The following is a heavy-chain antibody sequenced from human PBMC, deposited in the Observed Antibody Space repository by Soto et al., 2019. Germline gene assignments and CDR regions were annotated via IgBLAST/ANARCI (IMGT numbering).Heavy chain of an antibody. CDR3: ARRTDYVGFSLDAFDI. Sequence: QVQLVESGGGVVQPGRSLRLSCAASGFTFSSYAMHWVRQAPGKGLEWVAVISYDGSNKYYAYSVKGRFTISRDNSKNTLYLQKNSLRAEDTAVYYCARRTDYVGFSLDAFDIWGQGTMVTVSS. D-gene: IGHD4-17*01. J-gene: IGHJ3*02. CDR1: GFTFSSYA. CDR2: ISYDGSNK. V-gene: IGHV3-30-3*01.